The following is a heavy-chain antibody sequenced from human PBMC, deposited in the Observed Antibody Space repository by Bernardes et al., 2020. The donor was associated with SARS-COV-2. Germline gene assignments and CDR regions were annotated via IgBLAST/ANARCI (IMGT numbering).Heavy chain of an antibody. Sequence: GGSLRLSCAASGFTFRSYAMSWVRQAPGKGLEWVSSIGSSGSPTYYADSVKGRFSISRDNSKNTLYLQMNSLRAEDTALYYCARGASTSWLHYWGQGTLVTVSS. CDR3: ARGASTSWLHY. V-gene: IGHV3-23*01. J-gene: IGHJ4*02. D-gene: IGHD6-13*01. CDR2: IGSSGSPT. CDR1: GFTFRSYA.